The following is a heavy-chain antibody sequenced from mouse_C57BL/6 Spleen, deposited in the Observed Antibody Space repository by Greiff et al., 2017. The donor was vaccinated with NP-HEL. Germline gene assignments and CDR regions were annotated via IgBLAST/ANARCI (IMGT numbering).Heavy chain of an antibody. Sequence: EVQLVESGGGLVKPGGSLKLSCAASGFTFSDYGMHWVRQAPEKGLEWVAYISSGSSTIYYADTVKGRFTISRDNAKNTLFLQMTSLRSEDTAMYYCARLDYGSTLYAMDYWGQGTSVTVSS. CDR2: ISSGSSTI. J-gene: IGHJ4*01. V-gene: IGHV5-17*01. D-gene: IGHD1-1*01. CDR1: GFTFSDYG. CDR3: ARLDYGSTLYAMDY.